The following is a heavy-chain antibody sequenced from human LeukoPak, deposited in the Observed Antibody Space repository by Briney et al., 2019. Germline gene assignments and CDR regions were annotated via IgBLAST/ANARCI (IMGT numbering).Heavy chain of an antibody. CDR3: AREVYAGNWLDP. J-gene: IGHJ5*02. D-gene: IGHD2-8*01. Sequence: GGSLRLSCAASGFTFSTCAMHWVRQAPGKGLEYVAAISGNGDGTYYANSVKGSFTISRDNSKNTLYLQMGSLRPEDMAVYYCAREVYAGNWLDPWGQGTLVTVSS. CDR2: ISGNGDGT. V-gene: IGHV3-64*01. CDR1: GFTFSTCA.